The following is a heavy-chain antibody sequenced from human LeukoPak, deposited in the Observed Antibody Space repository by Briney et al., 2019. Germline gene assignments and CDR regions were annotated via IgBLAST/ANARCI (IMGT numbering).Heavy chain of an antibody. V-gene: IGHV3-30*03. CDR2: ISYDGSNK. D-gene: IGHD6-13*01. CDR3: AREGYSSSWAFDY. J-gene: IGHJ4*02. CDR1: GFTFSSYG. Sequence: GRSLRLSCAASGFTFSSYGVHWVRQAPGKGLEWVAVISYDGSNKYYADSVKGRFTISRDNSKNTLYLQMNSLRAEDTAVYYCAREGYSSSWAFDYWGQGTLVTVSS.